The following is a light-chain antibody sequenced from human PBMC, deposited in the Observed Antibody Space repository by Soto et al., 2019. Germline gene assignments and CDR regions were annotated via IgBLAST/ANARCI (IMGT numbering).Light chain of an antibody. J-gene: IGKJ2*01. CDR1: QSVSSSF. V-gene: IGKV3-20*01. CDR2: GAS. Sequence: DNVLTQSPGTLYLSPGDRATLSCRASQSVSSSFLAWLQQTPGEATMLIISGASTRGSGIPDRFSGSWSGKDFTLTISRLHADDFTVYYCQHYGSSPYTFGQGTKLEIK. CDR3: QHYGSSPYT.